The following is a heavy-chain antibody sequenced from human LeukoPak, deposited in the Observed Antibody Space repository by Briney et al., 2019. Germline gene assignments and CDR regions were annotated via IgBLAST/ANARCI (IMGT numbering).Heavy chain of an antibody. CDR1: GVAFSSYG. V-gene: IGHV3-30*18. J-gene: IGHJ4*02. Sequence: GGSLGLSCAASGVAFSSYGMHWVRQAPGKGLEWVAVISYDGSQKYYADSVKGRFTISRDNSKNTLYLQMNSLRAEDTAMYYCANVDEMAIDDDYWGQGTLVTVSS. CDR3: ANVDEMAIDDDY. CDR2: ISYDGSQK. D-gene: IGHD5-24*01.